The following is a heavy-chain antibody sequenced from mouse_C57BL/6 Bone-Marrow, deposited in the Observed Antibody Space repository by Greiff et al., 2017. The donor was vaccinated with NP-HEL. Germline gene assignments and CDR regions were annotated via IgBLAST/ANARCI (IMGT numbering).Heavy chain of an antibody. CDR2: ISSGGSYT. CDR3: ARHYYSNYFDY. J-gene: IGHJ2*01. D-gene: IGHD2-5*01. V-gene: IGHV5-6*01. Sequence: EVMLLSSGGTLVKPGGSLKLPCAASGFPFSSYGMSWFRRTPNKRLYGVATISSGGSYTYYPDSVKGRFTISRDNAKNTLYLQMSSLKSEDTAMYYCARHYYSNYFDYWGQGTTLTVSS. CDR1: GFPFSSYG.